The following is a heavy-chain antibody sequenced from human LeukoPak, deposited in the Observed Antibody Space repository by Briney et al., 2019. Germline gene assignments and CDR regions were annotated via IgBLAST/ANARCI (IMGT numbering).Heavy chain of an antibody. V-gene: IGHV3-9*01. CDR2: ISWNSGSI. J-gene: IGHJ4*02. Sequence: GGSLRLSCAASGFTFDDYAMHWVRQAPGKGLEWVSGISWNSGSIGYADSVKGGFTISRDNAKNSLYLQMNSLRAEDTALYYCAKDTYGDYVGYFDYWGQGTLVTVSS. D-gene: IGHD4-17*01. CDR3: AKDTYGDYVGYFDY. CDR1: GFTFDDYA.